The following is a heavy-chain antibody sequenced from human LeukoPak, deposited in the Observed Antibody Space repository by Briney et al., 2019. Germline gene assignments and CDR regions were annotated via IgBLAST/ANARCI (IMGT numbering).Heavy chain of an antibody. CDR1: GGSISSGGYS. CDR3: ARTYDSRYSLAGDKNWFDP. Sequence: SETLSLTCAVSGGSISSGGYSWSWIRQPPGKGLEWSGYIYHSGSTYYNPSLKSRVTISVDRSKNQFSLKLSSVTAADTAVYYCARTYDSRYSLAGDKNWFDPWGQGTLVTVSS. CDR2: IYHSGST. D-gene: IGHD3-22*01. V-gene: IGHV4-30-2*01. J-gene: IGHJ5*02.